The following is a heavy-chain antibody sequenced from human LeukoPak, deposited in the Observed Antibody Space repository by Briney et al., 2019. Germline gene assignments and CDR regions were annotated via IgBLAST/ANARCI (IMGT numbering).Heavy chain of an antibody. D-gene: IGHD2/OR15-2a*01. J-gene: IGHJ4*02. Sequence: GGSLRLSCAVSGFSIRKYWMDWVRQTPGKEPVWVSHLNGDGRTTYADSVKGRFTISRDNAKNTLYLQMDSLRAEDTAVYYCVRENKGIDYWGQGTLVTVSS. CDR2: LNGDGRT. CDR3: VRENKGIDY. V-gene: IGHV3-74*03. CDR1: GFSIRKYW.